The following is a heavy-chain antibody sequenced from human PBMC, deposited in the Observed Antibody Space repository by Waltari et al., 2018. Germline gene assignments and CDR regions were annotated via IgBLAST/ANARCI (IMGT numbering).Heavy chain of an antibody. V-gene: IGHV4-39*07. Sequence: QESGPGLVKPSETLSLTCTVSGGSISSSSYYWGWIRQPPGKGLEWIGSIYYSGSTYYNPSLKSRVTISVDTSKNQFSLKLSSVTAADTAVYYCARVVQWPNRGYFDYWGQGTLVTVSS. J-gene: IGHJ4*02. CDR2: IYYSGST. CDR1: GGSISSSSYY. CDR3: ARVVQWPNRGYFDY. D-gene: IGHD1-26*01.